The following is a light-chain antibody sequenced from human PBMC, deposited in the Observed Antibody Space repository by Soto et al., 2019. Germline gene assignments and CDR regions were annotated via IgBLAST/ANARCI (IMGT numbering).Light chain of an antibody. J-gene: IGKJ4*01. CDR1: ESISTN. V-gene: IGKV3D-15*01. CDR2: GAS. Sequence: EIVMTQSPATLSVSPGGRVTLSCRASESISTNLVWYQQKPGQAPRLLIYGASSRATGIPARFSGSGSGTDFTLAISSLEPEDFAVYYCQQYNNWPPKFGGGTKVDIK. CDR3: QQYNNWPPK.